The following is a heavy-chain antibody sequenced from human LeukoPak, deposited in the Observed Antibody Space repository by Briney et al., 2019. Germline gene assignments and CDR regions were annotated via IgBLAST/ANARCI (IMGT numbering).Heavy chain of an antibody. CDR1: GFTFSSYW. Sequence: TGGSLRLSCAASGFTFSSYWMSWVRQAPGKGLEWVANIKQDGSEKYYVDSVKGRFTISRDNAKNSLYLQMNSLRAEDTAVYYCARITMTTVIYYYYYYMDVWGKGTTVTVSS. D-gene: IGHD4-17*01. CDR2: IKQDGSEK. V-gene: IGHV3-7*01. J-gene: IGHJ6*03. CDR3: ARITMTTVIYYYYYYMDV.